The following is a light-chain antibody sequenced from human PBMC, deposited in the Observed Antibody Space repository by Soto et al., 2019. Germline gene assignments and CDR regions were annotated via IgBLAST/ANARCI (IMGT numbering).Light chain of an antibody. Sequence: QLVLTQSSSASASLGSSVKLTCTLSSGHSSYIIAWHQQQPGKAPRYLMKLGGSGSYNKGSGVPDRFSGSRSGADRYLTISNLQFEDEADYYCETWDSNTLVFGGGTKLTVL. CDR3: ETWDSNTLV. CDR1: SGHSSYI. CDR2: LGGSGSY. J-gene: IGLJ2*01. V-gene: IGLV4-60*02.